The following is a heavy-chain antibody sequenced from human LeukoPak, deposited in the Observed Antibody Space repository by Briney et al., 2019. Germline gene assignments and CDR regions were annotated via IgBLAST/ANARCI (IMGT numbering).Heavy chain of an antibody. CDR3: GRVGGSYTIDY. J-gene: IGHJ4*02. CDR1: GFTFSSYE. CDR2: ISSSGSTI. Sequence: GGSLRLSCAASGFTFSSYEMNWVRQAPGKGLEWVSYISSSGSTIYYADSVKGRFTISRDNAKNSLYLQMNSLKTEDTAVYYCGRVGGSYTIDYWGQGTLVTVSS. D-gene: IGHD1-26*01. V-gene: IGHV3-48*03.